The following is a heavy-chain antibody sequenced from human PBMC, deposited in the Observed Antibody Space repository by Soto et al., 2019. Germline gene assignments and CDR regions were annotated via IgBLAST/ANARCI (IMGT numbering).Heavy chain of an antibody. Sequence: PGGSLRLSCAASGFTFSSYSMNWVRQAPGKGLEWVSSISSSSSYIYYADSVKGRFTISRDNAKNTLYLQMNSLRAEDTGVYYCARAGSYRFDYWGQGTLVTVSS. CDR3: ARAGSYRFDY. CDR1: GFTFSSYS. V-gene: IGHV3-21*01. CDR2: ISSSSSYI. J-gene: IGHJ4*02. D-gene: IGHD3-10*01.